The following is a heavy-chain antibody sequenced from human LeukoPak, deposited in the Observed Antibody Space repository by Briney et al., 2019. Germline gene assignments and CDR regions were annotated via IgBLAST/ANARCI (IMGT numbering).Heavy chain of an antibody. V-gene: IGHV1-2*04. Sequence: ASVKVSCKAFGYTFTGYYMHWVRQAPGQGLEWMGWINPNSGGTNYAQKFQGWVTMTRDTSISTAYMELSRLRSDDTAVYYCAREDCSGGSCYHYDYWGQGTLVTVSS. J-gene: IGHJ4*02. CDR1: GYTFTGYY. D-gene: IGHD2-15*01. CDR3: AREDCSGGSCYHYDY. CDR2: INPNSGGT.